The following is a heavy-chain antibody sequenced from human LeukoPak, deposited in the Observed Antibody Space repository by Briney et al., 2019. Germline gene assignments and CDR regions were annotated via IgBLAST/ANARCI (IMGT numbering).Heavy chain of an antibody. CDR3: AKRSAVTDHCDY. CDR2: ISGSGDST. J-gene: IGHJ4*02. D-gene: IGHD6-19*01. V-gene: IGHV3-23*01. Sequence: GGSLRLSCAASGFTFSTYDMSWVRRAPGKGLEWVSVISGSGDSTNYADSVKGRLTISRDNSKNTLYLQMNSLRAEDTAVYYCAKRSAVTDHCDYWGQGTLVTVSS. CDR1: GFTFSTYD.